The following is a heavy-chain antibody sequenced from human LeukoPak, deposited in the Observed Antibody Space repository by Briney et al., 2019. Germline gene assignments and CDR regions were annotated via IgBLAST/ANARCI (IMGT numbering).Heavy chain of an antibody. CDR1: GGTFSSYA. CDR2: IIPIFGTA. CDR3: ARGGAYGSGSYYNWGYYYYMDV. J-gene: IGHJ6*03. V-gene: IGHV1-69*05. D-gene: IGHD3-10*01. Sequence: GASVKVSCKASGGTFSSYAICWVRQAPGQGLEWMGGIIPIFGTANYAQKFQGRVTITTDESTSTAYMELSSLRSEDTAVYYCARGGAYGSGSYYNWGYYYYMDVWGKGTTVTVSS.